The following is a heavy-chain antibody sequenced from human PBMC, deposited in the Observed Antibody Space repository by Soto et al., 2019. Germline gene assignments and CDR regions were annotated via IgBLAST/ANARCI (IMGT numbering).Heavy chain of an antibody. CDR1: GYRFSDYY. D-gene: IGHD5-12*01. CDR3: ARESGGATATLDYYYFYVDV. V-gene: IGHV1-2*02. CDR2: MNPNSGDT. Sequence: GASVKVSCKASGYRFSDYYLHWVRQAPGQGPEWMGWMNPNSGDTKYAQKFKGRVTMTRDTSVRTAFMELNWLKSDDTAVYYCARESGGATATLDYYYFYVDVWGIGTTVTVSS. J-gene: IGHJ6*03.